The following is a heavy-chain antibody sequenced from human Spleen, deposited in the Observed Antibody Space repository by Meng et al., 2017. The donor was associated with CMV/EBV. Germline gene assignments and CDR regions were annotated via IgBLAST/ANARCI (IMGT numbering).Heavy chain of an antibody. Sequence: GESLKISCAASAIPVSSHYMTWVRQAPGKGLEWVSIIYSDGHTYYRDSVKGRFTISRDNSKNTLSLQMNTLRAEDTAVYYCASGYYYDSSGGYYSYGMDVWGQGTTVTVSS. V-gene: IGHV3-66*02. CDR1: AIPVSSHY. CDR3: ASGYYYDSSGGYYSYGMDV. J-gene: IGHJ6*02. D-gene: IGHD3-22*01. CDR2: IYSDGHT.